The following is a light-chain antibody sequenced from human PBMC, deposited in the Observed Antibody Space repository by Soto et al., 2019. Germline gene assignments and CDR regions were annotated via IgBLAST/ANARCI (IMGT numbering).Light chain of an antibody. V-gene: IGKV1-5*03. J-gene: IGKJ2*01. CDR3: QQYDSYSYT. Sequence: IQMTQSPSTLSASVGDRVTFTCRASQTISTWLAWYQQKPGEAPKLLIYKASTLEVGVPSRFSGSGSGTEFTLTISSLQPDDFATYYCQQYDSYSYTFGQGTKLEIK. CDR2: KAS. CDR1: QTISTW.